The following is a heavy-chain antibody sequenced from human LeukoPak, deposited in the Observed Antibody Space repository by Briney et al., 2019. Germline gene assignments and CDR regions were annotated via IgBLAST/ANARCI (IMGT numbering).Heavy chain of an antibody. CDR1: GFTFSSYG. D-gene: IGHD2-15*01. CDR3: AKRSAGCSGGSCYRKSPGRWDYFDY. J-gene: IGHJ4*02. V-gene: IGHV3-30*18. CDR2: ISYDGSNK. Sequence: LPGRSLRLSCAASGFTFSSYGMHWVRQAPGKGLEWVAVISYDGSNKYYADPVKGRFTISKDNSKNTLYLQMNSLRAEDTAVYYCAKRSAGCSGGSCYRKSPGRWDYFDYWGQGTLVTVSS.